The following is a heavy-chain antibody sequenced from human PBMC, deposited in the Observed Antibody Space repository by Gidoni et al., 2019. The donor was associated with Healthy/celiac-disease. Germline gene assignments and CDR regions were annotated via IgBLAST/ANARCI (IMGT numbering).Heavy chain of an antibody. J-gene: IGHJ5*02. CDR2: MYYSGST. CDR3: ARQGNIVVVVAAHNWFDP. V-gene: IGHV4-39*01. Sequence: QLQLQASGPGLVKPSETLSLTCTVSGGSISSSSYSWGWIRQPPGKGLEWIGSMYYSGSTYYNQSLKSRVTISVDTSKNQFSLKLSSVTAADTAVYYCARQGNIVVVVAAHNWFDPWGQGTLVTVSS. D-gene: IGHD2-15*01. CDR1: GGSISSSSYS.